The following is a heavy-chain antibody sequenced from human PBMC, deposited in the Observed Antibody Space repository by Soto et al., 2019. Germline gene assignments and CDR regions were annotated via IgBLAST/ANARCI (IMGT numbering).Heavy chain of an antibody. V-gene: IGHV3-74*01. CDR3: ATAEVDY. J-gene: IGHJ4*02. CDR1: GFTFGTSW. Sequence: SLRLSCAASGFTFGTSWVHWVRQAPGKGLEWVSRMNSDGSTTDYADSVKGRFTVSRDNAKNTLYLQMISLRAEDTAVYYCATAEVDYWGPGTLVTVSS. CDR2: MNSDGSTT.